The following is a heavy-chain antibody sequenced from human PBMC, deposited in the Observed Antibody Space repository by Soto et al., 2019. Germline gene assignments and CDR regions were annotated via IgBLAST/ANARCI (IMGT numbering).Heavy chain of an antibody. J-gene: IGHJ3*02. Sequence: QVQLVESGGGVVQPGRSLRLSCAASGFTFSSYGMHWVRQAPGKGLEWVAVIWYDGSNKYYADSVKGRFTISRDNSKNTLYLQMNSLRAADTAVYYCERDRTHIVGQLDAFDIWGQGTMVTVSS. CDR3: ERDRTHIVGQLDAFDI. CDR1: GFTFSSYG. CDR2: IWYDGSNK. D-gene: IGHD1-26*01. V-gene: IGHV3-33*01.